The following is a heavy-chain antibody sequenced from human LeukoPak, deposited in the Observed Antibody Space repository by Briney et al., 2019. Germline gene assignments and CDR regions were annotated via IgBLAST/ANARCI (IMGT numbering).Heavy chain of an antibody. CDR1: GYTFTGYY. Sequence: SSVKVSCKASGYTFTGYYMHGVRPAPGQGLEWMGWINPKSGGTNYAQKFQGRVSMTRDTSISTTYMELSRLRSDDTAMYYCARGYYGSGSTDNWGQGTMVTVSS. D-gene: IGHD3-10*01. J-gene: IGHJ4*02. CDR2: INPKSGGT. V-gene: IGHV1-2*02. CDR3: ARGYYGSGSTDN.